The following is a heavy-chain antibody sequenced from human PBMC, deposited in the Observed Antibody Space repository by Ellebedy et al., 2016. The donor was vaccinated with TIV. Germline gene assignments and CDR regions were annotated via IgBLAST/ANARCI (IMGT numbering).Heavy chain of an antibody. D-gene: IGHD6-6*01. CDR1: GGSISSYY. J-gene: IGHJ5*02. CDR2: SYYSGST. CDR3: AGHVDEYSSSKRFDP. V-gene: IGHV4-59*08. Sequence: MPSETLSLTCTVSGGSISSYYWSWTRLSPGKGLEWTGYSYYSGSTNYNPSLKSRVTISVDTSKNQFSLKLSSVTAADTAVYYCAGHVDEYSSSKRFDPWGQGTLVTVSS.